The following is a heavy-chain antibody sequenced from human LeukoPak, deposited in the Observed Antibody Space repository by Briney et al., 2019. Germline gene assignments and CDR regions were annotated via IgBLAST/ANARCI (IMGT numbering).Heavy chain of an antibody. CDR1: GYTFTGYY. J-gene: IGHJ5*02. V-gene: IGHV1-2*02. D-gene: IGHD6-6*01. CDR2: INPSSGGT. Sequence: ASVKVSCKASGYTFTGYYMHWVRQAPGQGLEWMGWINPSSGGTNYAQKFQGRVTMTRDTSISTAYMELSRLRSDDTAVYYCAREADSSSLGWFDPWGQGTLVTVSS. CDR3: AREADSSSLGWFDP.